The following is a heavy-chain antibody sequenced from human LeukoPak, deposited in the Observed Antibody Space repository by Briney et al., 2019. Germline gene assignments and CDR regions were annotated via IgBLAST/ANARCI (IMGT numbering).Heavy chain of an antibody. J-gene: IGHJ6*03. CDR1: GGSFSGYY. D-gene: IGHD4-23*01. CDR3: ARRRWGLYYYMDV. CDR2: INHSGST. V-gene: IGHV4-34*01. Sequence: PSETLSLTCEIHGGSFSGYYWSWIRQTPGKGLEWIGEINHSGSTNYNPSLKSRVTISVDTSKNQFSLKLSSVTAADTAVYYCARRRWGLYYYMDVWGKGTTVTVSS.